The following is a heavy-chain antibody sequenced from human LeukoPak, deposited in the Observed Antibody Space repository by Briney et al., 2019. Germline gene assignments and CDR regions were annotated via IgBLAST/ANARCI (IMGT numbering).Heavy chain of an antibody. V-gene: IGHV3-13*01. D-gene: IGHD4-17*01. CDR3: ARGLRLGGDYDWFDP. Sequence: PVGSIRRSGAGSGFTFRSYDMHCISQATGKGLEWVLAIGTAGDTYYPGSVKGRFTISRENAKNSLYLQMNSLRAGDTAVYYCARGLRLGGDYDWFDPWGQGTLVTVSS. CDR1: GFTFRSYD. CDR2: IGTAGDT. J-gene: IGHJ5*02.